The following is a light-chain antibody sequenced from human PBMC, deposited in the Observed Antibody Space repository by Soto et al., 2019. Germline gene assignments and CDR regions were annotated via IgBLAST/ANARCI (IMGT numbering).Light chain of an antibody. J-gene: IGKJ1*01. CDR1: QTISSW. CDR2: KAS. Sequence: DIQTTQSPSTLSGSVGDRVTITCRASQTISSWLAWYQQKPGKAPKLLIYKASTLESGVPSRFSGSGSGTEFTLTISSLQPDDFATYYCQHYNSYSGSFGQGTKVDIK. CDR3: QHYNSYSGS. V-gene: IGKV1-5*03.